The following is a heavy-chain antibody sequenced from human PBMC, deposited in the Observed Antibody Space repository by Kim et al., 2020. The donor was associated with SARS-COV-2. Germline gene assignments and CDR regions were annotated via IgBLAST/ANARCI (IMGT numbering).Heavy chain of an antibody. CDR3: ARHKELYCSSTSCPRAGFDY. CDR1: GGSISSYY. Sequence: SETLSLTCTVSGGSISSYYWSWIRQPPGKGLEWIGYIYYSGSTNYNPSLNSRVTISVDTSKNQFSLKLSSVTAADTAVYYCARHKELYCSSTSCPRAGFDYWGQGTLVTVSS. J-gene: IGHJ4*02. V-gene: IGHV4-59*08. D-gene: IGHD2-2*01. CDR2: IYYSGST.